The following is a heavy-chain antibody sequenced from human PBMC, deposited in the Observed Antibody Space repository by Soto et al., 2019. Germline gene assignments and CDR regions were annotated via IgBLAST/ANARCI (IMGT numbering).Heavy chain of an antibody. Sequence: QVPLVQSGAEVKKPGASVKVSCKASGYTFTSYGISWVRQAPGQGLEWMGWISAYNGNTNYAQKLQGRVTMTTDTSTSTAYMERRSLRSDDTAVYYCARVTGYSYQEDYYYYGMDVWGQGTTVTVSS. CDR1: GYTFTSYG. J-gene: IGHJ6*02. D-gene: IGHD5-18*01. CDR2: ISAYNGNT. V-gene: IGHV1-18*01. CDR3: ARVTGYSYQEDYYYYGMDV.